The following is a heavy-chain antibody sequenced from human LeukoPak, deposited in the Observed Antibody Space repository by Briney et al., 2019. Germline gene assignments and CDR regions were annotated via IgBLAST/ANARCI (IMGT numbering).Heavy chain of an antibody. CDR3: GRWNEGWDH. CDR1: GGSISGFY. J-gene: IGHJ4*02. Sequence: SETLSLTCAVSGGSISGFYWDWIRQPPGKGLGWLGYIYYTGLTNYNPSLGSRITMSVDTSKNQLSLKLGSVTAADTAVYYCGRWNEGWDHLGQGTLVTVSS. CDR2: IYYTGLT. D-gene: IGHD1-1*01. V-gene: IGHV4-59*01.